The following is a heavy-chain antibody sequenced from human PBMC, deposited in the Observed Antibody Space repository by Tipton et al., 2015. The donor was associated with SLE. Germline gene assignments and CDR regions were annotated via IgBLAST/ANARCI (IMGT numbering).Heavy chain of an antibody. Sequence: LVQSGAEVKKPGSSVKVSCKASGGTFSSYAISWVRQAPGQGLEWMGGIIPIFGTANYAQKFQGRVTITADESTSTAYMELCSLRTEDTAVYYGARGNGRQNWSSPFDPWGQGTLVTVSS. J-gene: IGHJ5*02. CDR3: ARGNGRQNWSSPFDP. V-gene: IGHV1-69*01. CDR1: GGTFSSYA. D-gene: IGHD1-1*01. CDR2: IIPIFGTA.